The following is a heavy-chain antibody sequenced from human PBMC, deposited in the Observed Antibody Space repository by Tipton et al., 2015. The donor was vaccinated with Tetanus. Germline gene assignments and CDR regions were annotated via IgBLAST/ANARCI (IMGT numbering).Heavy chain of an antibody. CDR1: GGSISTYY. V-gene: IGHV4-59*01. CDR3: ARTSEAPPGNKKGLPLGY. Sequence: TLSLTCTVSGGSISTYYWSWIRQPPGKGLEWIGYIFYSGNTNYNPSLKTRVTISVDTSKNQFSLKLSSVTAADTAVYYCARTSEAPPGNKKGLPLGYWGQGTLVTVSS. CDR2: IFYSGNT. D-gene: IGHD6-13*01. J-gene: IGHJ4*02.